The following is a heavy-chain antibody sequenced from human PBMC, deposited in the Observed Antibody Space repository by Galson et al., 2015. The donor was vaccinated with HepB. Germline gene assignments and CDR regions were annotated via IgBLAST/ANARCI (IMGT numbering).Heavy chain of an antibody. CDR2: ISHDGRNQ. Sequence: SLRLSCAASGFTFSSHALHWVRQAPGKGLEWVAVISHDGRNQYYADSVKGRFTISRDNAKTTLYLQMNSLRPEDTAVYYCARDAWDVVVRVSVTKHFHYMNVWGKGTTVTVSS. CDR3: ARDAWDVVVRVSVTKHFHYMNV. V-gene: IGHV3-30*04. CDR1: GFTFSSHA. J-gene: IGHJ6*03. D-gene: IGHD2-21*01.